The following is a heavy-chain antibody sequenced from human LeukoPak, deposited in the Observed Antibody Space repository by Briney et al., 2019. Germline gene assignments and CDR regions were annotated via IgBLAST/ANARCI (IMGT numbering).Heavy chain of an antibody. Sequence: SETLSLTCAVSGVSFDDYYWSWVRQTPGKGLGWIGEINHSGYTNDSPSLKSRVTLSIDTSRKQFSLNLRSVTVADAGIYYCTRMTTGHDYWGQGTLVTVSS. CDR2: INHSGYT. V-gene: IGHV4-34*01. D-gene: IGHD4-17*01. J-gene: IGHJ4*02. CDR3: TRMTTGHDY. CDR1: GVSFDDYY.